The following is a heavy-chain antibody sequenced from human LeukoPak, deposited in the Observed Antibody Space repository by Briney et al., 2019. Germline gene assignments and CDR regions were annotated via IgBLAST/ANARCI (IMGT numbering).Heavy chain of an antibody. CDR2: IYHSGST. J-gene: IGHJ4*02. V-gene: IGHV4-30-2*01. D-gene: IGHD2-15*01. CDR1: GGSISSGGYS. CDR3: AGGDCSGGSCYSSVLGSFDY. Sequence: SETLSLTCAVSGGSISSGGYSWSWIRQPPGKGLEWIGYIYHSGSTYYNPSLKSRVTISVDRSKNQFSLKLSSVTAADTAVYYCAGGDCSGGSCYSSVLGSFDYWGQGTLVTVSS.